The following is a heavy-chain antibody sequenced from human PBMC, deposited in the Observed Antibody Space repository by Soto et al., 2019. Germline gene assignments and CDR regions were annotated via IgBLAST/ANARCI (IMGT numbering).Heavy chain of an antibody. J-gene: IGHJ6*02. V-gene: IGHV4-34*01. CDR3: ARGAPGITMVRELITRGYYYGMDV. D-gene: IGHD3-10*01. CDR1: GGSFSGYY. CDR2: IHHSGST. Sequence: SETLSLTCAVYGGSFSGYYWSWIRQPPGKGLEWIGEIHHSGSTNYNPSLKSRVTISVDTSKNQFSLKLSSVTAADTAVYYCARGAPGITMVRELITRGYYYGMDVWGQGTTVTVSS.